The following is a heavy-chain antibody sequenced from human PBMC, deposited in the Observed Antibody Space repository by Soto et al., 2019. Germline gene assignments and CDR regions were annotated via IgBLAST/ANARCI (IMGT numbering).Heavy chain of an antibody. CDR2: IYYSGST. D-gene: IGHD6-19*01. CDR1: GGSISSGDYY. J-gene: IGHJ5*01. Sequence: SETLSLTCTVSGGSISSGDYYWSWIRQPPGKGLEWIGYIYYSGSTYYNPSLKSRVTISVDTSKNQFSLKLSSVTAADTAVYYCARDVRTYRRGWYELPLNWFDPGGQGTLVTVSS. CDR3: ARDVRTYRRGWYELPLNWFDP. V-gene: IGHV4-30-4*01.